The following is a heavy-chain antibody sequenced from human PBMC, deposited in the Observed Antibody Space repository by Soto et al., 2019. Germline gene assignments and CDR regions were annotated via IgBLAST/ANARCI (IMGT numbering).Heavy chain of an antibody. V-gene: IGHV3-23*01. CDR3: GKRRGAGGHFDY. CDR2: VSIGGST. D-gene: IGHD2-15*01. Sequence: GGSLRLSCTASGFTFSSYAMGWVRQGPGKGLEWVAVVSIGGSTHYADSVRGRFTISRDNSKNTLSLHMNSLTAEDTAVYCCGKRRGAGGHFDYWGQGALVTVSS. J-gene: IGHJ4*02. CDR1: GFTFSSYA.